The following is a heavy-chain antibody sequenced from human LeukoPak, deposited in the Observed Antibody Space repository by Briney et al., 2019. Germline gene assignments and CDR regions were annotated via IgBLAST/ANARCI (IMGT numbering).Heavy chain of an antibody. J-gene: IGHJ4*02. V-gene: IGHV3-21*01. D-gene: IGHD1-26*01. Sequence: PGGSLRLSYAASGFTFSSYSMNWVRQAPGKGLEWVSSISSSSSYIYYADPVKGRFTISRDNAKNSLYLQMNSLRAEDTAVYYCARGGEWELLTHYWGQGTLVTVSS. CDR1: GFTFSSYS. CDR2: ISSSSSYI. CDR3: ARGGEWELLTHY.